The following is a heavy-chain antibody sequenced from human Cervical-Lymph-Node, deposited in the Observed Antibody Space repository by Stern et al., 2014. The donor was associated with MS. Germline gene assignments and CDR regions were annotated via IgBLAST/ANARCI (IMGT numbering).Heavy chain of an antibody. CDR2: IYHSGAS. J-gene: IGHJ2*01. CDR1: GGSVSSTNW. CDR3: ARERQQYCNSEGCSYWYFDL. Sequence: QVQLQESGPGLVKPSGTLSLTCAVSGGSVSSTNWWSWVRQSPGKGLEWIGNIYHSGASNYRPSLRSRVSISLDHSKNHLPLPLTSVPAADTAVYYCARERQQYCNSEGCSYWYFDLWGRGTLVTVSS. D-gene: IGHD2/OR15-2a*01. V-gene: IGHV4-4*02.